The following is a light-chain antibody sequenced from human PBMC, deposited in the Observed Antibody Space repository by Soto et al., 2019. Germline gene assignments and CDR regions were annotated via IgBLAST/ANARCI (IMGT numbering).Light chain of an antibody. Sequence: EIVLTQSPGTQSLSPGERATLSCRASQSVRSSYLAWYQQKPGQAPRLLIYGASTRATGIPDRFSGGESGTDFTLTISRPEPEDFAVYFCHQYGDSPQTFGQGTKVDIK. CDR2: GAS. CDR1: QSVRSSY. V-gene: IGKV3-20*01. CDR3: HQYGDSPQT. J-gene: IGKJ1*01.